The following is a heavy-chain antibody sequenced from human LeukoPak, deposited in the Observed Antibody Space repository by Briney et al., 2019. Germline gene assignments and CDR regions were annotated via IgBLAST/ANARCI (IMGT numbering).Heavy chain of an antibody. Sequence: GGSLRLSCATSGFTFSNYAMSWVRQAPGKGLEWVSSIHYSGISTYYADSVKGRFTISRDNSKNTLNLQMNSLRVEDTAVYYCSKKVGGIHAFDIWGQGTMVTVSS. J-gene: IGHJ3*02. CDR3: SKKVGGIHAFDI. D-gene: IGHD1-26*01. CDR2: IHYSGIST. V-gene: IGHV3-23*01. CDR1: GFTFSNYA.